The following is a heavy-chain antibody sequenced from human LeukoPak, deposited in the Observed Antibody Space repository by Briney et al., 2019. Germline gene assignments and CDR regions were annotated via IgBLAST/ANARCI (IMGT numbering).Heavy chain of an antibody. J-gene: IGHJ4*02. CDR1: GFTFDDYA. V-gene: IGHV3-9*01. CDR2: ISWNSGSI. Sequence: GGSLRLSCAASGFTFDDYAMNWVRQAPGKGLERVSGISWNSGSIGYADSVKGRFTISRDNAKNSLYLQMNSLRAEDTALYYCAKGYYYDSRDYFDYWGQGTLVTVSS. CDR3: AKGYYYDSRDYFDY. D-gene: IGHD3-22*01.